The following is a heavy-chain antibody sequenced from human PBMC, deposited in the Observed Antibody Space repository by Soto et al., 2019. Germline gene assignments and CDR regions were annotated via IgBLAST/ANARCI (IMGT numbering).Heavy chain of an antibody. J-gene: IGHJ4*02. Sequence: SETLSLTCTVSGGSISSGDYYWSWIRHPPGKGLEWIGYIYYSGNTYYNPSLKSRVTISVDTSKNQFSLKLTSVTAADTAVYYCAREMGYGSGRFDYWGQGTLVTVSS. D-gene: IGHD3-10*01. CDR2: IYYSGNT. CDR3: AREMGYGSGRFDY. V-gene: IGHV4-30-4*01. CDR1: GGSISSGDYY.